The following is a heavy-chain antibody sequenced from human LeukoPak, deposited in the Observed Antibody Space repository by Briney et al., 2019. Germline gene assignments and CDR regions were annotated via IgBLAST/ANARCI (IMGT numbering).Heavy chain of an antibody. D-gene: IGHD3-10*01. CDR3: ASRDRGYYYGMDV. V-gene: IGHV3-66*01. Sequence: PGGSLRLSCAASGFTVSSNYMSWVRQAPGKGLEWVSVIHSGGTTYYADSVKGRFTISRDNSKNTLYLQMNSLRAEDTAVYYCASRDRGYYYGMDVWGQGTTVTVSS. CDR2: IHSGGTT. J-gene: IGHJ6*02. CDR1: GFTVSSNY.